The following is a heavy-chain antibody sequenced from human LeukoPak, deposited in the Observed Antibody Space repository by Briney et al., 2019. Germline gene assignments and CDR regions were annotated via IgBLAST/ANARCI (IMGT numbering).Heavy chain of an antibody. J-gene: IGHJ4*02. D-gene: IGHD6-19*01. V-gene: IGHV3-64*01. CDR2: ISSNGGST. CDR1: GFTFSSYA. Sequence: PGGSLRLSCAASGFTFSSYAMHWVRQAPGKGLEYVSAISSNGGSTYYANSVKGRFTISRDNSKNTLYLQMGSLRAEDMAVYYCARSSSGWYGWDDYWGQGTLVTVSS. CDR3: ARSSSGWYGWDDY.